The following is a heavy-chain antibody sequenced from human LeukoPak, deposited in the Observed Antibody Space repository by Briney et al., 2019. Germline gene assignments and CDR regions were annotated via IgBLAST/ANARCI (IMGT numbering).Heavy chain of an antibody. CDR2: INAGNGNT. J-gene: IGHJ4*02. V-gene: IGHV1-3*01. CDR3: ATDEYYYDSSGYYVGGLDY. D-gene: IGHD3-22*01. CDR1: GYTFTSYA. Sequence: GASVKVSCKASGYTFTSYAMHWVRQAPGQRLEWMGWINAGNGNTKYSQKFQGRVTITRDTSASTAYMELSSLRSEDTAVYYCATDEYYYDSSGYYVGGLDYWGQGTLVTVSS.